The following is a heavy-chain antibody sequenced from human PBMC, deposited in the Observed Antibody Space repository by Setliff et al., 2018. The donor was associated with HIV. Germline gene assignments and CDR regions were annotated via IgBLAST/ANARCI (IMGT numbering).Heavy chain of an antibody. Sequence: PSETLSLTCTVSGGSIRSSSYYWNWIRQPAGKGLEWIGRIYTSGSTNYNPSLKSRVTLSVDTSKNQFSLKLSSVTAADTAVYYCAGARDDDILTGYYPHYFDYWGQGTLVTVSS. CDR2: IYTSGST. J-gene: IGHJ4*02. D-gene: IGHD3-9*01. CDR3: AGARDDDILTGYYPHYFDY. V-gene: IGHV4-61*02. CDR1: GGSIRSSSYY.